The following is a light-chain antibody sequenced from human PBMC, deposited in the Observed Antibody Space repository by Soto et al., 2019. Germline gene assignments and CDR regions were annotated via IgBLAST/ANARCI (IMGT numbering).Light chain of an antibody. CDR1: QSVSSSY. V-gene: IGKV3-20*01. CDR3: QQYSSSSWT. Sequence: EIVLTQSPGTLSLSPGERATLSCRASQSVSSSYLAWYQQKPGQAPRLLIYGASSRATGIPDRFSGSGSGTDFTLTISRLEPEDLAVYYCQQYSSSSWTFGQGTKVEIK. CDR2: GAS. J-gene: IGKJ1*01.